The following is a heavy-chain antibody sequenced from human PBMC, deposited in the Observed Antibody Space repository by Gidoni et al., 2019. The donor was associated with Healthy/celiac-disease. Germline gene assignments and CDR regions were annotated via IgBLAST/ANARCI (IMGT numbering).Heavy chain of an antibody. CDR2: INHSGST. J-gene: IGHJ6*02. D-gene: IGHD2-8*01. Sequence: QVQLQQWGAGLLKPSETLSLTFAVYGGSFRGYYWSWIRQPPGKGLEWIGEINHSGSTNYNPSLKSRVTISVDTSKNQFSLKLSSVTAADTAVYYCARLGVPSGYYYYGMDVWGQGTTVTVSS. CDR3: ARLGVPSGYYYYGMDV. CDR1: GGSFRGYY. V-gene: IGHV4-34*01.